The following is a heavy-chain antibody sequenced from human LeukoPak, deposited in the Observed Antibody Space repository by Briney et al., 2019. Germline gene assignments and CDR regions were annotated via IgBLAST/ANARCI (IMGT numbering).Heavy chain of an antibody. CDR3: ARAEDTAMVIDY. J-gene: IGHJ4*02. V-gene: IGHV1-2*02. CDR2: INPNSGGT. D-gene: IGHD5-18*01. CDR1: GYTFTGYY. Sequence: EASVKVSCKASGYTFTGYYMHWVRQAPGQGLEWMGWINPNSGGTNYAQKFQGRVTMTRDTSISTAYMELSRLRSDDTAVYYCARAEDTAMVIDYWGQGTLVTVSS.